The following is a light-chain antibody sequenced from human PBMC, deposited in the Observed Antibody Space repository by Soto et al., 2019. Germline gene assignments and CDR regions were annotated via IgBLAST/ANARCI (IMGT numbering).Light chain of an antibody. CDR3: SSYTTSYFYV. Sequence: QSSLTHPASVSGSPGQSTTISCTGSSRDIGAYDYVSWYQQHPGKAPKLLIYGVKNRPSGVSYRFSASKSAFTASLTISGLQAEDEAHYYCSSYTTSYFYVFGPGTKVTVL. V-gene: IGLV2-14*01. J-gene: IGLJ1*01. CDR1: SRDIGAYDY. CDR2: GVK.